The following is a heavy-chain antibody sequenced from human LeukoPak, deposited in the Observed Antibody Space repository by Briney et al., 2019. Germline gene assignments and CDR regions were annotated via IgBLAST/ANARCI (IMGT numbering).Heavy chain of an antibody. V-gene: IGHV4-4*02. J-gene: IGHJ6*02. CDR2: IYHSGST. CDR1: GGSISSSNW. D-gene: IGHD5-12*01. Sequence: NPSETLSLTCAVSGGSISSSNWWSWVRQPPGKGLEWIGEIYHSGSTNYNPSLKSRVTISVDKSKNQFSLKLSSVTTADTAVYYCARTGRGGRWLRGPYGMDVWGQGTTVTVSS. CDR3: ARTGRGGRWLRGPYGMDV.